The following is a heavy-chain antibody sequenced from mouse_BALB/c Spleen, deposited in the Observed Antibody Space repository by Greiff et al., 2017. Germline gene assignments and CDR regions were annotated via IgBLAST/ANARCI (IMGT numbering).Heavy chain of an antibody. J-gene: IGHJ4*01. V-gene: IGHV3-2*02. D-gene: IGHD1-2*01. CDR1: GYSITSDYA. CDR2: ISYSGST. Sequence: EVMLVESGPGLVKPSQSLSLTCTVTGYSITSDYAWNWIRQFPGNKLEWMGYISYSGSTSYNPSLKSRISITRDTSKNQFFLQLNSVTTEDTATYYCFITTATGAMDYWGQGTSVTVSS. CDR3: FITTATGAMDY.